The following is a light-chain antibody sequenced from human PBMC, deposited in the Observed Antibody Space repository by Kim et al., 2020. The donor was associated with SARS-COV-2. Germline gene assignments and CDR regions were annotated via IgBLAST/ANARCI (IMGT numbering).Light chain of an antibody. J-gene: IGKJ5*01. CDR2: AAS. CDR3: QNYYSAPNT. V-gene: IGKV1-27*01. Sequence: DIQMTQSPSSLSASIGDRVTITCRTSQGISNYLAWYQQKPGKVPELLIYAASTLQSGVPSRFSGSGSGTVFTLTISSLQAEDVATYYCQNYYSAPNTFGQGTRLEIK. CDR1: QGISNY.